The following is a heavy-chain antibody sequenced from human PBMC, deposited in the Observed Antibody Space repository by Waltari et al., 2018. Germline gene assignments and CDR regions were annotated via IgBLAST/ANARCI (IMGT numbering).Heavy chain of an antibody. J-gene: IGHJ3*02. CDR1: GGSISSYY. Sequence: QVQLQESGPGLVKPSETLSLTCTVSGGSISSYYWSWIRQPPGKGLEWIGYIYYSGSTNYNPSLQSRVTLSVGTSKNQFSLKLSSVTAADTAVYYCARVLDYYDSSGYFFDAFDIWGQGKMVTVSS. CDR3: ARVLDYYDSSGYFFDAFDI. D-gene: IGHD3-22*01. CDR2: IYYSGST. V-gene: IGHV4-59*01.